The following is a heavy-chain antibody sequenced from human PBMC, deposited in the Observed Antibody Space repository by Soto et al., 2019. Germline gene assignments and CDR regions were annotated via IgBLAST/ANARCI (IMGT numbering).Heavy chain of an antibody. CDR2: INHSGST. J-gene: IGHJ4*02. CDR3: ARGLVLMVYASTYFDY. CDR1: GESFSGYY. Sequence: QVQLQQWGAGLLKPSETLSLTCADYGESFSGYYWSWIRQPPGKGLEWIGEINHSGSTNYNPSLKSRVTISVDTSKNQFSLKLSSVTAADTAVYYCARGLVLMVYASTYFDYWGQGTLVTVSS. V-gene: IGHV4-34*01. D-gene: IGHD2-8*01.